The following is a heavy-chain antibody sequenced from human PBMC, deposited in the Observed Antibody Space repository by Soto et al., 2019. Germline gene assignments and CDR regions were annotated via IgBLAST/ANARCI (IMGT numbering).Heavy chain of an antibody. CDR1: GDSISSYS. D-gene: IGHD2-2*01. V-gene: IGHV4-59*01. J-gene: IGHJ4*02. CDR3: ARTIVVVPAALFDY. CDR2: IHYNGNT. Sequence: TLSLTCTVSGDSISSYSWSWIRQPPGKGLEWIGNIHYNGNTKYNPSLKSRVTMSVDTSKNQFSLKLSSVTAADTAVYYCARTIVVVPAALFDYWGQGTLVTVSS.